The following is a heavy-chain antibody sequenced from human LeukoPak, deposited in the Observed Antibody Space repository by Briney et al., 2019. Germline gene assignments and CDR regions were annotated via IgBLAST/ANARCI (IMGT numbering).Heavy chain of an antibody. CDR2: IYYGGNT. V-gene: IGHV4-39*01. J-gene: IGHJ4*02. CDR1: GGSISSSGYY. D-gene: IGHD4-23*01. Sequence: SETLSLTCSASGGSISSSGYYWGWIRQPPGKGLEWIGSIYYGGNTYYNPSLKSRLTISVDTSKDLFSLKLSSVTAADTAVYYCARHRSSSRGGGGFSQGQFDYWGQGTLVTVSS. CDR3: ARHRSSSRGGGGFSQGQFDY.